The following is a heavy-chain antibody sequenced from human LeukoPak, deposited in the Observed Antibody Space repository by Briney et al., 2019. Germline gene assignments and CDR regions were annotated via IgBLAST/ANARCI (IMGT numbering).Heavy chain of an antibody. CDR3: ARVGLGVEYYYGMDV. CDR1: GFTFINYA. D-gene: IGHD3/OR15-3a*01. Sequence: PGGSLRLSCAASGFTFINYAMTWVRQTPGKGLEWVSVISGSGGSTYYADSGKGRFTISRDNSKNTLYLQMNRLRAEDTAVYYCARVGLGVEYYYGMDVWGQGTTVTVSS. J-gene: IGHJ6*02. V-gene: IGHV3-23*01. CDR2: ISGSGGST.